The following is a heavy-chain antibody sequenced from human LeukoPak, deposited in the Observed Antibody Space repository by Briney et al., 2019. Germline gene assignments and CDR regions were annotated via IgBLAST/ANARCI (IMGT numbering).Heavy chain of an antibody. D-gene: IGHD2-2*02. CDR2: INHSGST. CDR1: GGSFSGYY. V-gene: IGHV4-34*01. J-gene: IGHJ4*02. CDR3: ARVFCSSTSCYMDY. Sequence: SETLSLTCAVYGGSFSGYYWGWIRQPPGKGLEWIGEINHSGSTNYNPSLKSRVTISVDTSKNQFSLKLSSVTAADTAVYYCARVFCSSTSCYMDYWGQGTLVTVSS.